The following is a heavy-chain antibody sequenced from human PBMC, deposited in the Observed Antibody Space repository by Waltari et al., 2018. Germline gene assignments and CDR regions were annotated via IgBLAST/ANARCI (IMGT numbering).Heavy chain of an antibody. CDR2: IYPGDSDN. D-gene: IGHD3-22*01. Sequence: EVQLVQSGAEVKKPGESLKLSCKGSGYSFTSYWYGWVGQMPGEGLDWMGVIYPGDSDNRFSPSFQGQVTISADKSTSTAYLQWSSLKASDTAMYYCARQDFYQSSGYRSFDYWGQGTLVTVSP. CDR3: ARQDFYQSSGYRSFDY. J-gene: IGHJ4*02. V-gene: IGHV5-51*01. CDR1: GYSFTSYW.